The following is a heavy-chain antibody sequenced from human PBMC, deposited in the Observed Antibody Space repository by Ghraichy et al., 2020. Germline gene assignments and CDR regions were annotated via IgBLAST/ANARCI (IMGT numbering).Heavy chain of an antibody. D-gene: IGHD3-22*01. CDR1: GFTFSSYA. Sequence: GGSLRLSCAASGFTFSSYAMSWVRQAPGKGLEWVSAISGSGGSTYYADSVKGRFTISRDNSKNTLYLQMNSLRAEDTAVYYCAKSRSYDSSGYYSGWGQGTLVIVSS. J-gene: IGHJ4*02. CDR2: ISGSGGST. V-gene: IGHV3-23*01. CDR3: AKSRSYDSSGYYSG.